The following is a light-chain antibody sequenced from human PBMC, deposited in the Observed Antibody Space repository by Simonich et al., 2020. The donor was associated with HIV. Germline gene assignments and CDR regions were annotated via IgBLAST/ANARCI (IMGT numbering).Light chain of an antibody. V-gene: IGLV1-40*01. CDR2: GNT. Sequence: QSVLTQPPSVSGAPGQRVTISCTGSSSNIGAGYDVHWYKQLPGTAPKVLIYGNTNRPSGVPDRFSGSKSATSASLAITGPQAEDEADYYCSSFAGSNNWVFGGGTKLTVL. CDR3: SSFAGSNNWV. J-gene: IGLJ3*02. CDR1: SSNIGAGYD.